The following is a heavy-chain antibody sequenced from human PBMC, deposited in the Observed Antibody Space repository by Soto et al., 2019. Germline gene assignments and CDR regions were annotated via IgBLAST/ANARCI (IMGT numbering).Heavy chain of an antibody. J-gene: IGHJ6*02. CDR3: AKDMGPATAMDYYYGMDV. V-gene: IGHV3-30*18. CDR1: GFTFSSYG. D-gene: IGHD2-2*01. CDR2: ISYDGSNK. Sequence: GGSLRVSCAASGFTFSSYGMHWVRQAPGKGLEWVAVISYDGSNKYYADSVKGRFTISRDNSKNTLYLQMNSLRAEDTAVYYCAKDMGPATAMDYYYGMDVWGQGTTVTVSS.